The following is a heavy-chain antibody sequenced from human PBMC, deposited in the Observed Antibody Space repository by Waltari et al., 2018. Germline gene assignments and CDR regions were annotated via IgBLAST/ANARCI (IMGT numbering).Heavy chain of an antibody. J-gene: IGHJ3*02. CDR1: GGSISSSTYY. CDR3: ASLYGASDAFDI. V-gene: IGHV4-39*01. Sequence: QLQLQESGPGLVKPSETLSLTCTVSGGSISSSTYYWGWIRRPPGKGLEWIGNIYYSGSTYYNPSLKSRVTISVDTSKNQFSLRLSSVTAADTAVYYCASLYGASDAFDIWGQGTMVTVSS. CDR2: IYYSGST. D-gene: IGHD4-17*01.